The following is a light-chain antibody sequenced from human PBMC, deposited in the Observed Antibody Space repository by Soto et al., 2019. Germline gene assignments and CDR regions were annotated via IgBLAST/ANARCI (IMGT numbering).Light chain of an antibody. J-gene: IGKJ1*01. CDR2: GAS. Sequence: ILVTQSPDTLSLSSGEIVTLSCSASQSVRNNYLAWYQQKPGQAPRLLIYGASTRATGIPARFSGSGSGTEFTLTITSLQPDDFATYYCQQYNSYPWTFGQGTKVDI. V-gene: IGKV3D-7*01. CDR3: QQYNSYPWT. CDR1: QSVRNNY.